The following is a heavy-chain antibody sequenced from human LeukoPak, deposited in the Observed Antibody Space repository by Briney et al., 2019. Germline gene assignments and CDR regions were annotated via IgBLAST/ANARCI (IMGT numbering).Heavy chain of an antibody. V-gene: IGHV3-23*01. Sequence: PGGSLRLSCAASGFTFNSYAMSWVRQAPGKGLEWVSAISGSGGSTYYADSVKGRFTISRDNSKNTLYLQMNSLRAEDTAVYYCAKDHLPYYYDSSGYSDYWGQGTLVTVSS. CDR2: ISGSGGST. CDR1: GFTFNSYA. D-gene: IGHD3-22*01. J-gene: IGHJ4*02. CDR3: AKDHLPYYYDSSGYSDY.